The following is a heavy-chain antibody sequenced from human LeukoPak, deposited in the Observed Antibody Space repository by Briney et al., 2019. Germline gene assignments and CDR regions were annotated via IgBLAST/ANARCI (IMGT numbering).Heavy chain of an antibody. Sequence: KAGGSLRLSCAASGFTFSSYSMNWVRQAPGKGLEWVSSISSSSSYIYYADSVKGRFTISRDNAKNSLYLQMNSLRAEDTAVYYCAGASPLALGYRSSTSCYGFDYWGQGTLVTVSS. D-gene: IGHD2-2*01. CDR3: AGASPLALGYRSSTSCYGFDY. CDR2: ISSSSSYI. CDR1: GFTFSSYS. V-gene: IGHV3-21*01. J-gene: IGHJ4*02.